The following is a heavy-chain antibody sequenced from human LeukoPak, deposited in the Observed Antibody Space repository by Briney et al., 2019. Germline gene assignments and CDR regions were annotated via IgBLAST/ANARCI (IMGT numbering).Heavy chain of an antibody. CDR2: ISYDGSNK. V-gene: IGHV3-30-3*01. CDR3: ARDHIYYYGSGSYYNPGWFDP. CDR1: GFTFSHYA. D-gene: IGHD3-10*01. Sequence: TGGSLRLSCATSGFTFSHYAMSWVRQAPGKGLEWVAVISYDGSNKYYADSVKGRFTISRDNSKNTLYLQMNSLRAEDTAVYYCARDHIYYYGSGSYYNPGWFDPWGQGTLVTVSS. J-gene: IGHJ5*02.